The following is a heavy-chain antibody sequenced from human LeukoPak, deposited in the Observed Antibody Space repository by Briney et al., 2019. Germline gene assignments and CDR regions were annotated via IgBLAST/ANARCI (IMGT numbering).Heavy chain of an antibody. V-gene: IGHV1-2*02. CDR3: ARDPRMYSSSWFFDY. J-gene: IGHJ4*02. D-gene: IGHD6-13*01. CDR1: GYTFTGYY. Sequence: ASVKLSCKAFGYTFTGYYMHWVRQAPGQGLEWMGWINPNSGGTNYAQKFQGRVTMTRDTSISTAYMELSRLRSDDTAVYYCARDPRMYSSSWFFDYWGQGTLVTVSS. CDR2: INPNSGGT.